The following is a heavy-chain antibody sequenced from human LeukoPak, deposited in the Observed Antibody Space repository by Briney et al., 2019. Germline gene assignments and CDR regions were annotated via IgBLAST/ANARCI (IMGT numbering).Heavy chain of an antibody. D-gene: IGHD6-19*01. V-gene: IGHV4-59*01. CDR2: IYYSGST. J-gene: IGHJ4*02. CDR3: ARDRGYSSGWNNLDY. Sequence: SETLSLTCTVSGGSISSYYWSWIRQPPGKGLEWIGYIYYSGSTNYNPSLKSRVTISVDTSKNQFSLKLSSVTAADTAVYYCARDRGYSSGWNNLDYWGQGTLVTVSS. CDR1: GGSISSYY.